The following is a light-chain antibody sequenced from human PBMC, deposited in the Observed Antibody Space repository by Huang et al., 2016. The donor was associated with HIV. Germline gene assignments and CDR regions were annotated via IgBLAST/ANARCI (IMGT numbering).Light chain of an antibody. J-gene: IGKJ1*01. Sequence: DIVMTQSPDSLAVSPGERATINCKSSQTVLYSLNKKNYLAWFQQKPGRPPTLLIYLATTRESGVPDRFSGSGSGTDFTLTINNLQAEDVAVYFCLQYYSVPQTFGHGTKVEIK. CDR2: LAT. CDR1: QTVLYSLNKKNY. V-gene: IGKV4-1*01. CDR3: LQYYSVPQT.